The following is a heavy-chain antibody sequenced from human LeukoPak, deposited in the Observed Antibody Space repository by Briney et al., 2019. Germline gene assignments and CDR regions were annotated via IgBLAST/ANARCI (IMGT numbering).Heavy chain of an antibody. V-gene: IGHV1-2*02. J-gene: IGHJ4*02. CDR3: ASDYVDTAMVRGDYFDY. Sequence: ASVKVSCKASGYTFTGYYMHWVRHAPGQGLELMGWINPNSGGTNYAQKFQGRVTMTRDTSISTAYLELSRLRSDDTAVYYCASDYVDTAMVRGDYFDYWGQGTLVTVSS. D-gene: IGHD5-18*01. CDR1: GYTFTGYY. CDR2: INPNSGGT.